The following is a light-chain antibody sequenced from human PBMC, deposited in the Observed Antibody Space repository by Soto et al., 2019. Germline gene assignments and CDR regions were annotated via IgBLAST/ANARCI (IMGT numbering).Light chain of an antibody. Sequence: EIVLTQSPATLSLSPGERATLSCRASQSVSSYLDWHQQKPGQAPRLLIYDASNRATGIPARFSGSGSGTDFTLTISSLEPEDFAVYYCQQRSNWPPVTFGGGTKVEIK. J-gene: IGKJ4*01. CDR3: QQRSNWPPVT. CDR1: QSVSSY. V-gene: IGKV3-11*01. CDR2: DAS.